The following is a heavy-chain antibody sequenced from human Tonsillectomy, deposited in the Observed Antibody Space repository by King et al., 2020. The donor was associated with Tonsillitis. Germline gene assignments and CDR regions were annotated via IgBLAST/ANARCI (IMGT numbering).Heavy chain of an antibody. CDR1: GYSFTSYW. Sequence: VQLVESGAEVKKPGESLRISCKGSGYSFTSYWISWVRQMPGKGLEWMGRIDPSDSYTNYSPSFQGHVTISADKSISTAYLQWSSLKASDTAMYYCARHWGDYYDIFVSSAFDIWGQGTMVTVSS. CDR2: IDPSDSYT. V-gene: IGHV5-10-1*03. D-gene: IGHD3-22*01. J-gene: IGHJ3*02. CDR3: ARHWGDYYDIFVSSAFDI.